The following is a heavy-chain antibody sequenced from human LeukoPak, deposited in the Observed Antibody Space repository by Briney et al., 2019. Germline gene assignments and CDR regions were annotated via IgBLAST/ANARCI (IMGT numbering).Heavy chain of an antibody. J-gene: IGHJ4*02. Sequence: GESLQISCKGSGYRFTNYWIGWVRQMPGKGLEWMGIIYPGDSDTRYSPSFQGQANISVDKSISTAYLQWSSLKASETAMYYCARRYYGSGSYSDGFDYWGQGTLVTVSS. CDR3: ARRYYGSGSYSDGFDY. CDR2: IYPGDSDT. V-gene: IGHV5-51*01. CDR1: GYRFTNYW. D-gene: IGHD3-10*01.